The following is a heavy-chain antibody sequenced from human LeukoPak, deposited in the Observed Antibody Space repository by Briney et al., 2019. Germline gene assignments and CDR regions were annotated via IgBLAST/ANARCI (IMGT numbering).Heavy chain of an antibody. CDR3: ARELWFANAPGSWLDP. CDR1: GGSISGDY. Sequence: SETLSLTCTVSGGSISGDYWSWIRQPPGKGLEWVAYIYYTGATNYNPSLKSRATISVDTSKNQFSLRLSSVTAADTAVYYCARELWFANAPGSWLDPWGQGTLVTVSS. J-gene: IGHJ5*02. V-gene: IGHV4-59*12. CDR2: IYYTGAT. D-gene: IGHD2-21*01.